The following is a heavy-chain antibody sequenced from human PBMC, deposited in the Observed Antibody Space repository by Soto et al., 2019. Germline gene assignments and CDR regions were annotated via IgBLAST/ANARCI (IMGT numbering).Heavy chain of an antibody. D-gene: IGHD5-12*01. Sequence: QVQLVQSGAEVKKPGSSVKVSCKASGGTFSSYTISWVRQAPGQGLEWMGRIIPILGIANYAQKFQGRVTITADKSTSTAYMELSSLRSEDTAVYYCAPDAEMATIGEVGWGQGTLVTVSS. J-gene: IGHJ4*02. V-gene: IGHV1-69*02. CDR3: APDAEMATIGEVG. CDR1: GGTFSSYT. CDR2: IIPILGIA.